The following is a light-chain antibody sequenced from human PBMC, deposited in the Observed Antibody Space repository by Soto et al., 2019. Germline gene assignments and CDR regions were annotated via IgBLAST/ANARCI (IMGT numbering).Light chain of an antibody. CDR1: QSVTPF. CDR2: DAS. Sequence: LPVSTAAVSLTRRARASLSCKASQSVTPFLVWYQQRPGQAPRLLIYDASHRAAGIPARFSGGGFGTDLTLAISMLEPEDAAVYYCKPRSNWPPIPFSQGTRLEIK. CDR3: KPRSNWPPIP. V-gene: IGKV3-11*01. J-gene: IGKJ5*01.